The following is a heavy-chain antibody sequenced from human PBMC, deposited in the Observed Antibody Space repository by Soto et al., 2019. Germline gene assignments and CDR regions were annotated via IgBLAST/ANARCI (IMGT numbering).Heavy chain of an antibody. CDR3: AKDLGMDPTPIYYFDY. CDR1: GFTFSSYA. CDR2: ISGSGGST. J-gene: IGHJ4*02. V-gene: IGHV3-23*01. D-gene: IGHD1-26*01. Sequence: PGGSLRLSCAASGFTFSSYAMSWVHQAPGKGLEWVSAISGSGGSTYYADSVKGRFTISRDNSKNTLYLQMNSLRAEDTAVYYCAKDLGMDPTPIYYFDYWGQGTLVSVSS.